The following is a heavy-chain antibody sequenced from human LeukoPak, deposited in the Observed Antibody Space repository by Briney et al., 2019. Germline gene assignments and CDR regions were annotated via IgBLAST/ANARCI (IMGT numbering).Heavy chain of an antibody. J-gene: IGHJ6*03. Sequence: GGSLRLSCEASGFNFNDYSMSGVRQVPGKGLHWVSHINWNGIIRGYVDSVKGRFTISRDNAKNSLYLQINNLRAEDTAFYYCARDEGNTPGNYYMDVWGKGTTVTVSS. V-gene: IGHV3-20*04. D-gene: IGHD4-23*01. CDR1: GFNFNDYS. CDR2: INWNGIIR. CDR3: ARDEGNTPGNYYMDV.